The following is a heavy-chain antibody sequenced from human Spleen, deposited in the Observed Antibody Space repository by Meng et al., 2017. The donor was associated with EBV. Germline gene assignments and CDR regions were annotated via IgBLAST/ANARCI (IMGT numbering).Heavy chain of an antibody. V-gene: IGHV4-61*01. D-gene: IGHD2-21*01. J-gene: IGHJ4*02. CDR2: IYYSGST. CDR3: ARGKID. Sequence: QRQLQESGPGLVKPSETLSLTCTVSGDSVSSGNYYWNWIRQPPGKGLEWIGYIYYSGSTNYNPSLKSRVTILVDTSKNQFSLKLNSVTAADTAVYYCARGKIDWGQGTLVTVSS. CDR1: GDSVSSGNYY.